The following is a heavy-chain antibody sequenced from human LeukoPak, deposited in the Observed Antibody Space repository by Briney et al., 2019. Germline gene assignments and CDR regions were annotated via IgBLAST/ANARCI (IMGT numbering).Heavy chain of an antibody. CDR3: ARVPSGSGIAAGTHLYRYFDL. D-gene: IGHD6-13*01. Sequence: ASVKVSCKASGYTFTSYGISWVRQAPGQGLEWMGWISAYNGNTNYAQKLQGRVTMTTDTSTSTAYMELRSLRSDDTAVYYCARVPSGSGIAAGTHLYRYFDLWGRGTLVTVSS. V-gene: IGHV1-18*01. CDR1: GYTFTSYG. J-gene: IGHJ2*01. CDR2: ISAYNGNT.